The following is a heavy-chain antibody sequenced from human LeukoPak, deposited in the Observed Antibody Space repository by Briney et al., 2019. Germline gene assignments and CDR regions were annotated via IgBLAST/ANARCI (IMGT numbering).Heavy chain of an antibody. CDR3: ATGGYYDSSGYHDAFDI. CDR1: GGSFSGYY. CDR2: IHHSGST. V-gene: IGHV4-34*01. J-gene: IGHJ3*02. D-gene: IGHD3-22*01. Sequence: SETLSLTCAVYGGSFSGYYWSWIRQPPGKGLEWIGEIHHSGSTNYNPSLKSRVNISVDTSKNQFSLKLSSVTAADTAVYYCATGGYYDSSGYHDAFDIWGQGTMVTVSS.